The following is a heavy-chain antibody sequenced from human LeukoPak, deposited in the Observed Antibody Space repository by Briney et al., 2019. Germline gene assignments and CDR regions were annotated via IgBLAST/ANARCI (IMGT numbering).Heavy chain of an antibody. CDR2: INSDGSTT. D-gene: IGHD1-26*01. J-gene: IGHJ4*02. V-gene: IGHV3-74*01. CDR1: GFTFSSYL. CDR3: ARGGSYYQDY. Sequence: GGSLRLSCAASGFTFSSYLMHWVRQAPGKGLVWVSRINSDGSTTSYADSVKGRFTISRDNAKSTLYLQMNSLRAEDTAVYYCARGGSYYQDYWGQGTLVTVSS.